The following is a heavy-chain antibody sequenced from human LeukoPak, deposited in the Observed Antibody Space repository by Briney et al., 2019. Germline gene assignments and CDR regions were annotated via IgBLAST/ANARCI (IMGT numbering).Heavy chain of an antibody. D-gene: IGHD3-22*01. CDR3: ARDYYDSSGPDDAFDI. CDR1: GYTFTSYD. J-gene: IGHJ3*02. Sequence: GASVKVSCKASGYTFTSYDINWVRQAPGQGLEWMGWISAYNGNTNYAQKLQGRVTMTTDTSTSTAYMELRSLRSDDTAVYYCARDYYDSSGPDDAFDIWGQGTMVTVSS. V-gene: IGHV1-18*01. CDR2: ISAYNGNT.